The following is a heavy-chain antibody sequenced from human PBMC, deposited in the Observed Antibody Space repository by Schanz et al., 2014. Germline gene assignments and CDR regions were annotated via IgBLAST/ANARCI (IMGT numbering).Heavy chain of an antibody. D-gene: IGHD3-3*01. Sequence: QVQLVQSGAEVKKPGASVRVSCKASGYTFTTYAMSWVRQAPGQGLEWVGWISAYNGNTKYPQKLQGRVTMTTDTSTSTAYMELRSLISDDTAVYYCARSAGRDFWSGYYTRFDYWGQGTLVTVSS. CDR3: ARSAGRDFWSGYYTRFDY. J-gene: IGHJ4*02. CDR1: GYTFTTYA. CDR2: ISAYNGNT. V-gene: IGHV1-18*01.